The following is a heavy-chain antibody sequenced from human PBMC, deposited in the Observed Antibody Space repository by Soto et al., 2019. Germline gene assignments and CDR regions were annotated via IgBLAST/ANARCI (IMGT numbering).Heavy chain of an antibody. J-gene: IGHJ5*02. CDR3: VRGRGWFDP. Sequence: PGGSLRLSCAASGFTFTTYWMSWVRQVPGKGLEWVSKISPDGSEKDYVDSVRGRFTISRDNAKNSIYLQMNSLRGEDTAVYYCVRGRGWFDPWGQGTLVTVSS. V-gene: IGHV3-7*04. CDR1: GFTFTTYW. CDR2: ISPDGSEK.